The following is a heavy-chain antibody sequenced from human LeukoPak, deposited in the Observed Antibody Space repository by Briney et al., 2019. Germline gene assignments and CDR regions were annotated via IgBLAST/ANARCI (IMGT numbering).Heavy chain of an antibody. CDR3: ATHTLLRGYTTPYYYGMDV. CDR2: ISAYNGNT. Sequence: GASVKVSCKASGYTFTSYGISWVRQAPGQGLEWMGWISAYNGNTNYAQNLQGRVTMTTDTSTSTAYMELGSLRSDDTAVYYCATHTLLRGYTTPYYYGMDVWGQGTTVTVSS. J-gene: IGHJ6*02. D-gene: IGHD5-18*01. V-gene: IGHV1-18*01. CDR1: GYTFTSYG.